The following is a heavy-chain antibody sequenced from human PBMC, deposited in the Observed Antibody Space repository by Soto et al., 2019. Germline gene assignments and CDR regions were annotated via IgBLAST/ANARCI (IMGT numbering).Heavy chain of an antibody. Sequence: EVQLVESGGDFVQPGGSLRLSCAGYGFSFGGQAMSWVRQAPGKGLEWISVVSGGGTSTYYAGSVKGRFTISRDSSVVYLQMNSLRADDTAVYYCAKWGGYYAYYSEMDVWGRGTTVTVSS. V-gene: IGHV3-23*04. CDR3: AKWGGYYAYYSEMDV. CDR1: GFSFGGQA. J-gene: IGHJ6*02. CDR2: VSGGGTST. D-gene: IGHD1-26*01.